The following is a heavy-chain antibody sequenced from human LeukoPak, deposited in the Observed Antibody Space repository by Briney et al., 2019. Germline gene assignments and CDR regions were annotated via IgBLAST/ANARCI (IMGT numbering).Heavy chain of an antibody. CDR1: GGSFSGYY. CDR3: ARDLVTVTKGFDI. V-gene: IGHV4-34*01. D-gene: IGHD4-17*01. CDR2: INHSGST. Sequence: PSETLSLTCAVYGGSFSGYYWSWIRQPPGKGLEWIGEINHSGSTNYNPSLKSRVTISVDTSKNQFSLKLTSVTAADTAVYYCARDLVTVTKGFDIWGQGTMASVSS. J-gene: IGHJ3*02.